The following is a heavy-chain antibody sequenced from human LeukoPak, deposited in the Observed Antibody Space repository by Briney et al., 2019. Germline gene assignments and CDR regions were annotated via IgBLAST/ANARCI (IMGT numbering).Heavy chain of an antibody. Sequence: ASVKVSCKASGGTFSSYAISWVRQAPGQGLEWMGGIIPIFGTANYAQKFQGRVTITADKSTSTAYMELSSLRSEDTAVYYCARDGIAVAGNAFDIWGQGTMVTVSS. CDR2: IIPIFGTA. J-gene: IGHJ3*02. V-gene: IGHV1-69*06. CDR1: GGTFSSYA. CDR3: ARDGIAVAGNAFDI. D-gene: IGHD6-19*01.